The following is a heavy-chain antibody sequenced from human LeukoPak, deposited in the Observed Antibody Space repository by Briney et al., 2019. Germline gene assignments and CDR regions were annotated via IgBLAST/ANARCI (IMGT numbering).Heavy chain of an antibody. J-gene: IGHJ5*02. CDR2: TDRNTGNP. V-gene: IGHV7-4-1*02. D-gene: IGHD3-22*01. CDR3: VRDVGNYDSRGYYLGWFDP. Sequence: ASVKVSCKASGYTFRNYAINWVRQAPGQGLEWMGWTDRNTGNPTYAQGFTGRFVYSLDTSVTTAYLQISSLKAEDTAVYYCVRDVGNYDSRGYYLGWFDPWGQGTLVTVFS. CDR1: GYTFRNYA.